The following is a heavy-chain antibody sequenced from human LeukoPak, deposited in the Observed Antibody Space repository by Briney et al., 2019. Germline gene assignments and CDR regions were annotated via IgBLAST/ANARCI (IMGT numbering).Heavy chain of an antibody. CDR3: ARDRVPYGSGGYNWFDP. CDR1: GYTFTSYG. J-gene: IGHJ5*02. V-gene: IGHV1-18*01. CDR2: ISVYNGNT. D-gene: IGHD3-10*01. Sequence: ASVKVSCKASGYTFTSYGISWVRRAPGQGLEWMGWISVYNGNTNSAQNLQDRVTMTTDTSTNTAYMELRSLRSDDTAVYYCARDRVPYGSGGYNWFDPWGQGTLVTVSS.